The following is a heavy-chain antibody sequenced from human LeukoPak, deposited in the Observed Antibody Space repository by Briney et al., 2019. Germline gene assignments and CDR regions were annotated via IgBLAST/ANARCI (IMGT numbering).Heavy chain of an antibody. CDR2: MNPNSGNT. J-gene: IGHJ6*02. CDR1: GYTFTSYD. V-gene: IGHV1-8*01. D-gene: IGHD3-10*01. CDR3: ARFPKRGPYSYYGMDV. Sequence: ASVKVSCKASGYTFTSYDINWARQATGQGLEWRGWMNPNSGNTGYAQKFQGRITMTRNTSISTAYMELSSLRSEDTAVYYCARFPKRGPYSYYGMDVWGQGTTVTVSS.